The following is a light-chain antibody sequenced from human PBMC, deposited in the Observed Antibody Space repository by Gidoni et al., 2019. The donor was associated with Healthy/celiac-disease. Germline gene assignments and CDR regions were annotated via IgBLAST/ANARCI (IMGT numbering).Light chain of an antibody. CDR1: QSVSSY. CDR3: QQRSNWLGT. CDR2: DAS. V-gene: IGKV3-11*01. Sequence: IVLIQPPATLSLSPGERATLSCRASQSVSSYLAWYQQKPGQAPRLLIYDASNRATGIPARFSGSGSGTDFTLTISSLEPEDFAVYYCQQRSNWLGTFGQGTKVEIK. J-gene: IGKJ1*01.